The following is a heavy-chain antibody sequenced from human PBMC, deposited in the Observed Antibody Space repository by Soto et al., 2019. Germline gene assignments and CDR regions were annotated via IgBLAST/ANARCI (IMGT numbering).Heavy chain of an antibody. CDR3: ARGGSNDWQVAFDI. J-gene: IGHJ3*02. CDR2: INHSGNN. CDR1: GGSFSTYY. V-gene: IGHV4-34*01. D-gene: IGHD3-9*01. Sequence: QLQQWGAGLLKPSETLSLTCVVSGGSFSTYYYNWIRQSPGKGLEWIGEINHSGNNNYSPSLKSRVTMSLDTSKNQFSLKLTSVTAADTAVYYCARGGSNDWQVAFDIWGQGTMATVSS.